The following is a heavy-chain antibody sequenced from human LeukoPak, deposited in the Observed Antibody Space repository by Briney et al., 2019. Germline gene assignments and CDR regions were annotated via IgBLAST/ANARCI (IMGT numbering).Heavy chain of an antibody. D-gene: IGHD3-9*01. CDR3: ARGLRYFDWLLVAAYGMDV. CDR2: INSDGSST. CDR1: GFTFSSYA. V-gene: IGHV3-74*01. Sequence: GGSLRLSCAASGFTFSSYAMSWVRQAPGKGLVWVSRINSDGSSTSYADSVKGRFTVSRDNAKNTLYLQMNSLRAEDTAVYYCARGLRYFDWLLVAAYGMDVWGQGTTVTVSS. J-gene: IGHJ6*02.